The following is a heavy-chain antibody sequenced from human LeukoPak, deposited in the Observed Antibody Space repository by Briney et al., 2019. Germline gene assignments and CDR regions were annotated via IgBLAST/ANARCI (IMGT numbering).Heavy chain of an antibody. CDR1: GFTFSGYW. CDR3: ARSNDFDI. V-gene: IGHV3-7*05. CDR2: IKQDGSEK. Sequence: GGSLRLSCAASGFTFSGYWMSWVRQAPGKGLEWAANIKQDGSEKYYVDSVKGRFTLSRDNAKNSLYLQMNSLRAEDTAVYYCARSNDFDIWGQGTMVTVSS. J-gene: IGHJ3*02.